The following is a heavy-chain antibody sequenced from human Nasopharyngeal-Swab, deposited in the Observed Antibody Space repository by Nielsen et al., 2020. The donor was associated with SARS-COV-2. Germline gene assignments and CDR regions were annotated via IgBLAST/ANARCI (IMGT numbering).Heavy chain of an antibody. J-gene: IGHJ3*02. CDR1: GFTFSSFW. Sequence: GESLKISCAATGFTFSSFWMNWVRQSPGKGLEWVANINGDGSARYYVDSVRGRFTVSRDNPKNSLYLQMNNLRVEDTALYYCAGESGPNGFDIWGQGAMITVSS. CDR2: INGDGSAR. V-gene: IGHV3-7*01. CDR3: AGESGPNGFDI. D-gene: IGHD2-15*01.